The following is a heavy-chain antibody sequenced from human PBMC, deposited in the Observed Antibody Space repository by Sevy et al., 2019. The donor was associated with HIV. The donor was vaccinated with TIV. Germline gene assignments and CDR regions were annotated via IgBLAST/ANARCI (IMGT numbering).Heavy chain of an antibody. Sequence: GGSLRLSCAASGFTFSSYWMSWVRQAPGKGLEWVANIKQDGSEKYYVDSVKGRFTISRDNAKNSLYLQMNSLRAEDTAVYYCEGVGITGTTSFYYYYGMDVWGQGTTVTVSS. CDR1: GFTFSSYW. CDR2: IKQDGSEK. D-gene: IGHD1-7*01. J-gene: IGHJ6*02. CDR3: EGVGITGTTSFYYYYGMDV. V-gene: IGHV3-7*04.